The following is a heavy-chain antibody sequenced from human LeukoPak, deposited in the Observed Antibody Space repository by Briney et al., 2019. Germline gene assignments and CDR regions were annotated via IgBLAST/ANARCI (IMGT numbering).Heavy chain of an antibody. CDR1: GYSFTNCG. D-gene: IGHD6-13*01. J-gene: IGHJ4*02. V-gene: IGHV1-18*01. Sequence: ASVKVSCKASGYSFTNCGISWVRQAPGQGLEWMGWISGFNGNANFPPKLQDRVTLTTDASTSTAYMELRSLRSDDTAVYYCARDERSAAAGSAYYLDSWGQGTLVTVSS. CDR3: ARDERSAAAGSAYYLDS. CDR2: ISGFNGNA.